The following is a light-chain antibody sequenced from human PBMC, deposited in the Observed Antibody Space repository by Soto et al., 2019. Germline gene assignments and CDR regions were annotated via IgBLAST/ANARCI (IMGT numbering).Light chain of an antibody. J-gene: IGLJ1*01. CDR1: SSDVGSYNL. CDR3: CSYPV. V-gene: IGLV2-23*02. CDR2: EVS. Sequence: QAVVTQPASVSGSPGQSITISCTGTSSDVGSYNLVSWYQQHPGKAPKLMIYEVSKRPSGVSNRFSGSKSGNTASLTISGLQAEDEADYYCCSYPVFGTGTKLTVL.